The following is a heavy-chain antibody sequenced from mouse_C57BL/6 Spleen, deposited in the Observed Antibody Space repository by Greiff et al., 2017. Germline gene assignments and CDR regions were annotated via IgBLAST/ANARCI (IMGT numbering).Heavy chain of an antibody. J-gene: IGHJ3*01. CDR1: GYTFPRYW. CDR3: ASMVTTGRFAY. V-gene: IGHV1-55*01. Sequence: VQLQQPGAELVKPGASVKMSCKASGYTFPRYWLTWVKQRAGHGLEWIGDIYPGSGSTNYNEKFKSKATLTVDTSSSTAYMQLSSLTSEDSAVYYCASMVTTGRFAYWGQGTLVTVSA. CDR2: IYPGSGST. D-gene: IGHD2-2*01.